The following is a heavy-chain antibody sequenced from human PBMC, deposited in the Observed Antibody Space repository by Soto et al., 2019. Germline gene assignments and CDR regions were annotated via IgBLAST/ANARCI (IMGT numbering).Heavy chain of an antibody. CDR1: GYSFSSYY. J-gene: IGHJ4*02. CDR3: ARRSCGTTRCPSYFDP. D-gene: IGHD2-21*01. V-gene: IGHV1-46*03. CDR2: FNPSDGSA. Sequence: GASVKVSCKASGYSFSSYYIHWVRQAPGQGLEWMGFFNPSDGSATYAQKFQGRVTMTRDTSTSTVSMELSSLGSEDTAMYYCARRSCGTTRCPSYFDPWGQGTLVTVSS.